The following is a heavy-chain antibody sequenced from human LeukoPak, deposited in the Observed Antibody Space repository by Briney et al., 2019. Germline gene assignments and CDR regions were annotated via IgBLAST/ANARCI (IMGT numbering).Heavy chain of an antibody. J-gene: IGHJ4*02. Sequence: PGGSLRLSCAASGFTFSTSAMSWVRQAPGKGLEWVSGISISGDRTYYVDSVKGRFTISRDNSKNTLYLQMNSLRAEETAVYYCAKEEVPNDYWGQGTLVTVSS. D-gene: IGHD1-1*01. CDR3: AKEEVPNDY. CDR1: GFTFSTSA. V-gene: IGHV3-23*01. CDR2: ISISGDRT.